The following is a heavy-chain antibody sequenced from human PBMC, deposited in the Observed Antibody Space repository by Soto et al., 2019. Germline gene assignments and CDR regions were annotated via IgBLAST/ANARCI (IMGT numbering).Heavy chain of an antibody. CDR3: ARLRPFTSSWYVFDY. J-gene: IGHJ4*02. Sequence: SETLSLTCTVSAGSISSYYWSWIRQPPGKGLEWIGYIYYSGSTNYNPSLKSRVTISVDTSKNQFSLKLSSVTAADTAVYYCARLRPFTSSWYVFDYWGQGILVTVSS. CDR2: IYYSGST. D-gene: IGHD6-13*01. CDR1: AGSISSYY. V-gene: IGHV4-59*12.